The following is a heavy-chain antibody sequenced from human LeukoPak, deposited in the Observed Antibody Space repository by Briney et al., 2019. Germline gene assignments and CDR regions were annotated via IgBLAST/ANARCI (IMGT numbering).Heavy chain of an antibody. J-gene: IGHJ4*02. V-gene: IGHV1-46*01. Sequence: GASVKVSCKASGYXFTSYYIHWVRQAPGQGLEWMGIINPSGGSTSYAQKFQGRVTMTRDTSTSTVYMELSSLRSEDTAVYYCARKGIVGATGLDYWGQGTLVTVSS. CDR2: INPSGGST. CDR3: ARKGIVGATGLDY. CDR1: GYXFTSYY. D-gene: IGHD1-26*01.